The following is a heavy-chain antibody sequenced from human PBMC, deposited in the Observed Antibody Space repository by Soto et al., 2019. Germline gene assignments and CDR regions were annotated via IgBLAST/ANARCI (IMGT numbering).Heavy chain of an antibody. CDR1: GGSISSYY. CDR3: ARQKVATAPDY. D-gene: IGHD5-12*01. Sequence: PSETLSLTCTVSGGSISSYYWSWIRQPPGKGLEWIGYIYYSGSTNYNPSLKSRVTISVDTSKNQFSLKLSSVTAADTAVYYCARQKVATAPDYWGQGTLVTRLL. CDR2: IYYSGST. J-gene: IGHJ4*02. V-gene: IGHV4-59*08.